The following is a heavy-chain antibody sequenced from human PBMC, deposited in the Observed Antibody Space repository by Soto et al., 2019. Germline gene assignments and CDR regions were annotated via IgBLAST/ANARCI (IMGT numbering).Heavy chain of an antibody. J-gene: IGHJ6*02. CDR2: ISYDGSNK. Sequence: AGGSLRLSCAASGFTFSSYGMHWVRQAPGKGLEWVAVISYDGSNKYYADSVKGRFTISRDNSKNTLYLQMNSLRAEDTAVYYCAKARRGGNYYYGMDVWGQGTTVTVSS. V-gene: IGHV3-30*18. CDR1: GFTFSSYG. CDR3: AKARRGGNYYYGMDV.